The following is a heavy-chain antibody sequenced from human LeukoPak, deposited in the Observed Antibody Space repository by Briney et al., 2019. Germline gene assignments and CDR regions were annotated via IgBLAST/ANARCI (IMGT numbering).Heavy chain of an antibody. Sequence: SETLSLTCTVSGGSISSYYWSWIRQPPGKGLEWMGYIYYSGSTNYNPSLKSRVTISVDTSKNQFSLKLSSVTAADTAVYYCARGDWNDPYNWFDPWGQGTLVTVSS. CDR3: ARGDWNDPYNWFDP. D-gene: IGHD1-1*01. CDR2: IYYSGST. CDR1: GGSISSYY. V-gene: IGHV4-59*01. J-gene: IGHJ5*02.